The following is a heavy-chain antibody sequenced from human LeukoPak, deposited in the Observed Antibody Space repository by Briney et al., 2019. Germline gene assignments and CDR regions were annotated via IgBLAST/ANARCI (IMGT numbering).Heavy chain of an antibody. Sequence: GGSLRLSCVASGFTFSSYWMSWVRQAPGKGPEWVANVKQDGSEKYYVDSVKGRFTISRDNAKNSIYLLMNSLRAEDTAVYYCARGYKYSSSWYGGGDYWGQGSLVTVSS. V-gene: IGHV3-7*01. J-gene: IGHJ4*02. CDR1: GFTFSSYW. D-gene: IGHD6-13*01. CDR2: VKQDGSEK. CDR3: ARGYKYSSSWYGGGDY.